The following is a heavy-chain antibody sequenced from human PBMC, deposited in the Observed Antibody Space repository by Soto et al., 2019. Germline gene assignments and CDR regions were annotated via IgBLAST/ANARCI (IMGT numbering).Heavy chain of an antibody. D-gene: IGHD2-2*01. J-gene: IGHJ4*02. CDR2: ISYDGSNK. V-gene: IGHV3-30-3*01. CDR1: GFTFSSYA. CDR3: ARGGRAPAARWDY. Sequence: PGGSLRLSCAASGFTFSSYAMHWVRQAPGKGLEWVAVISYDGSNKYYADSLKGRFTISRDNSKNTLYLQMNSLRAEDTAVYYCARGGRAPAARWDYWGQGTLVTVSS.